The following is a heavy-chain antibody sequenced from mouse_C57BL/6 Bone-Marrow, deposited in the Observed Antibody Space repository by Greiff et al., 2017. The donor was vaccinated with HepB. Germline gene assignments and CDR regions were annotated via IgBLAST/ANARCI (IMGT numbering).Heavy chain of an antibody. J-gene: IGHJ2*01. CDR1: GYTFTSYW. V-gene: IGHV1-69*01. CDR3: ASYYGYSFDY. CDR2: IDPSDSYT. D-gene: IGHD2-2*01. Sequence: QVQLQQPGAELVMPGASVKLSCKASGYTFTSYWMHWVKQRPGQGLEWIGEIDPSDSYTNYNQKFKGKSTLTVDKSSSTAYMQLSSLTSEDSAVYYCASYYGYSFDYWGQGTTLTVSS.